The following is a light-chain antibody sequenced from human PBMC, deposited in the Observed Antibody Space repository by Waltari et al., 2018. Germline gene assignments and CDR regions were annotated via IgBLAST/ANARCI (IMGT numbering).Light chain of an antibody. Sequence: AIRITQSPSSLSASTGDRVTITCRASQGISSYLAWYQQKPGKVPKLLIYAASTLQSGVPSRFGGSGAGTDVILTISCLQSEDFATYYCQQYYNYPPITFGQGTRLEIK. CDR2: AAS. CDR1: QGISSY. CDR3: QQYYNYPPIT. V-gene: IGKV1-8*01. J-gene: IGKJ5*01.